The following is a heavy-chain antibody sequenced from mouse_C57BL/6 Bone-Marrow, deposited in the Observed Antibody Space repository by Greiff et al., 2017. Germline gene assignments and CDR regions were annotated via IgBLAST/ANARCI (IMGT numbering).Heavy chain of an antibody. CDR3: AREDGAWFAY. CDR1: GFTFSSYA. D-gene: IGHD2-3*01. CDR2: ISDGGSYT. V-gene: IGHV5-4*01. Sequence: EVMLVESGGGLVKPGGSLKLSCAASGFTFSSYAMSWVRQTPEKRLEWVATISDGGSYTYYPDNVKGRITISRDNAKNDLYLQMSHLKSEDTAMYYCAREDGAWFAYWGQGTLVTVSA. J-gene: IGHJ3*01.